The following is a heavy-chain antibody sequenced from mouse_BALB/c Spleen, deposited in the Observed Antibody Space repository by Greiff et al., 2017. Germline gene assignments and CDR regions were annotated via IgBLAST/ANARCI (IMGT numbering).Heavy chain of an antibody. V-gene: IGHV5-6-3*01. CDR1: GFTFSSYG. Sequence: EVQLQESGGGLVQPGGSLKLSCAASGFTFSSYGMSWVRQTPDKRLELVATINSNGGSTYYPDSVKGRFTISRDNAKNTLYLQMSSLKSEDTAMYYYAREGYAMDYWGQGTSVTVSS. J-gene: IGHJ4*01. CDR3: AREGYAMDY. CDR2: INSNGGST.